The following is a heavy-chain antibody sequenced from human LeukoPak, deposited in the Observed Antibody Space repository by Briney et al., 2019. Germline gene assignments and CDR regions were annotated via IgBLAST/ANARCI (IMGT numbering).Heavy chain of an antibody. D-gene: IGHD5-12*01. Sequence: EALVKVSCKTSGYRFSGYYMHWVRQAPGQGLEWMGWINPNSGATNYAQNFQGWVTMTRDTSVSTGYMELRRLTSDDTAVYYCARGLINGHDFDYWGQGTLVTVSS. V-gene: IGHV1-2*04. J-gene: IGHJ4*02. CDR3: ARGLINGHDFDY. CDR2: INPNSGAT. CDR1: GYRFSGYY.